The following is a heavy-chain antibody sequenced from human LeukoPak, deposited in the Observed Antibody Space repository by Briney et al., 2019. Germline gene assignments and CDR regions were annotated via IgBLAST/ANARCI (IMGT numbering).Heavy chain of an antibody. CDR3: AKVADDYVPPYFDY. Sequence: GVSLRLSCAASGFTFSSYGMHWVRQAPGKGLEWVAVISYDGSNKYYADSVKGRFTISRDNSKNTLYLQMNSLRAEDTAVYYCAKVADDYVPPYFDYWGQGTLVTVSS. D-gene: IGHD3-16*01. V-gene: IGHV3-30*18. J-gene: IGHJ4*02. CDR1: GFTFSSYG. CDR2: ISYDGSNK.